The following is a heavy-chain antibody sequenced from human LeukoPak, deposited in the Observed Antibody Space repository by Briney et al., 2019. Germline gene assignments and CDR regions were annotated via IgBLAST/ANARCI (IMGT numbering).Heavy chain of an antibody. CDR3: AKESGKFDY. Sequence: GGSLRLSCVASGLNFYDSAMHWVRQAPGKGLEWVSLISADGGSTFSADSVKGRFSISRDNSKNSMYLQINRLRSEDTAMYYCAKESGKFDYWGQGTLVAVSS. J-gene: IGHJ4*02. CDR1: GLNFYDSA. V-gene: IGHV3-43*02. CDR2: ISADGGST.